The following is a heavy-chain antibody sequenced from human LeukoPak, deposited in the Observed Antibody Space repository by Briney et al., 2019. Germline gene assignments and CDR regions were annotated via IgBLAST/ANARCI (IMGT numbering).Heavy chain of an antibody. CDR2: IYHSGST. D-gene: IGHD2-2*03. J-gene: IGHJ3*02. Sequence: SETLSLTCAVSGDSISGSNWWSWVRQPPGKGLEWIGEIYHSGSTNYNPSLKSRVTISMDKSNNQFSLGLSSVTAADTAVYYCARGFGLDIPDAFDIWGQGTMVTVSS. V-gene: IGHV4-4*02. CDR1: GDSISGSNW. CDR3: ARGFGLDIPDAFDI.